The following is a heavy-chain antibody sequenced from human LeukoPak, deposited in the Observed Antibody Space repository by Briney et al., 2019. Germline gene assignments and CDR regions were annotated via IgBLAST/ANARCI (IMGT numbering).Heavy chain of an antibody. CDR3: ARGDFFGY. CDR1: GGSFSGYY. D-gene: IGHD3-3*01. V-gene: IGHV4-34*01. Sequence: SETLSLTCAVYGGSFSGYYWSWIRQPPGKGLEWIGEINHSGSTNYNPSLKSRVTISVDTSKNQFSLKLSSVTAADTAVYYCARGDFFGYWGQGTLVTVSS. CDR2: INHSGST. J-gene: IGHJ4*02.